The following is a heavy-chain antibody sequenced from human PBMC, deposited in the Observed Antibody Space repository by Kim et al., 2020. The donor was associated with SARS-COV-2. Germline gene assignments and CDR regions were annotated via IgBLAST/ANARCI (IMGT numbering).Heavy chain of an antibody. CDR1: GFMFNDYA. CDR3: AKVSFYDSTSYYADDSGYFFYYMDV. Sequence: GGSLRLSCAASGFMFNDYAMHWVRQAPGKSLEWVSLINAAGDRAYYADSVKGRFTISRDNRKNSLFLQMNSLEPDDTALYFCAKVSFYDSTSYYADDSGYFFYYMDVWGKGTSVTLSS. V-gene: IGHV3-43*02. CDR2: INAAGDRA. D-gene: IGHD3-22*01. J-gene: IGHJ6*03.